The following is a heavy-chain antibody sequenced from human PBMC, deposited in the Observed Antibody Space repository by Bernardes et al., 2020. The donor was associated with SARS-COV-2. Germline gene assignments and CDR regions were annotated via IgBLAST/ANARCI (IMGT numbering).Heavy chain of an antibody. Sequence: GGSLRLSCSVSGLSFSSYSMICFRQAPVNLLEWLSAISFIFTNTFYADSAKGRFTISRDNSKNILNLQMSSLSAEDTAVYYCARECSGGSCASREGYYLDYWGQGTLVTV. V-gene: IGHV3-23*01. CDR1: GLSFSSYS. J-gene: IGHJ4*02. CDR3: ARECSGGSCASREGYYLDY. CDR2: ISFIFTNT. D-gene: IGHD2-15*01.